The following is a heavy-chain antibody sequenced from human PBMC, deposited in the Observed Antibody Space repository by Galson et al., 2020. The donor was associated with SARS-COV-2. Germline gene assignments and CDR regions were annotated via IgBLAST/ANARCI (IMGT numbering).Heavy chain of an antibody. CDR2: MSGSGHDT. CDR3: AKETEGICTPLFDS. J-gene: IGHJ4*02. Sequence: TGGSLTLSCAASGFTFTTYANSWVRQPPHKGPEWVSSMSGSGHDTYYADSVKGRFTISRDNSQNTLYLQINSLRAEDTAVYYCAKETEGICTPLFDSWGQGILVTVSS. V-gene: IGHV3-23*01. CDR1: GFTFTTYA. D-gene: IGHD2-8*01.